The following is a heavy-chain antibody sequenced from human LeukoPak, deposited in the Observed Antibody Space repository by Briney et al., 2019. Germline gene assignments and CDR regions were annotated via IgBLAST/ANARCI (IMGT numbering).Heavy chain of an antibody. J-gene: IGHJ5*02. V-gene: IGHV1-2*02. CDR1: GSTFTGYY. D-gene: IGHD3-16*01. CDR3: ARAGGPHWFDP. Sequence: GASVKVSCKASGSTFTGYYMDWVRQPPGQGLEWMGWINPNSGGTNYAQKFQGRVTMTRDTSISTAYMELSRLRSDDTAVYYCARAGGPHWFDPWGQGTPVTVSS. CDR2: INPNSGGT.